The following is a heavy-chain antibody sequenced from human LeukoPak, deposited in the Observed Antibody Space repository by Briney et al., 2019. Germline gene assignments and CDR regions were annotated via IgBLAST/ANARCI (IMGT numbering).Heavy chain of an antibody. V-gene: IGHV3-74*01. D-gene: IGHD6-19*01. CDR3: TRDTSGWYDRFDL. Sequence: GGSLRLSCAASGFTFSSYWMHWVRQAPGXGLVWVSRINSDGSSTSYADSVKGRFTISRDNAKNTLYLQMNSLRAEDTAVYYCTRDTSGWYDRFDLWGQGTLVTVSS. CDR2: INSDGSST. J-gene: IGHJ5*02. CDR1: GFTFSSYW.